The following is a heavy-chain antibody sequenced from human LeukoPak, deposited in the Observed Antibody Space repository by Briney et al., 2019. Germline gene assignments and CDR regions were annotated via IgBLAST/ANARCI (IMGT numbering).Heavy chain of an antibody. CDR2: IQFDGSNK. CDR3: TRHLSS. J-gene: IGHJ4*02. V-gene: IGHV3-30*02. CDR1: GFTFNDYA. Sequence: GGSLRLSCAASGFTFNDYALHWVRQAPGKGLEWVAFIQFDGSNKYYADSVKGRFTISRDNSKNTLYLQMNSLRTEDTAVYYCTRHLSSGGQGTLVTVSS. D-gene: IGHD3-22*01.